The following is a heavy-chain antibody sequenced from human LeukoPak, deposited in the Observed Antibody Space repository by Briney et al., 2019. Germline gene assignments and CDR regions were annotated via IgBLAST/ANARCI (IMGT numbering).Heavy chain of an antibody. CDR3: ARENYSVSGKYDY. Sequence: PGGSLRLSCAASGFTFSSYAMTWVRQAPGKGLEWVSDISGSGGSTYYADSVKGRFTVSRDNSKNTLYLQMNSLRAEDTAVYYCARENYSVSGKYDYWGQRTLVTVSS. D-gene: IGHD3-10*01. CDR2: ISGSGGST. V-gene: IGHV3-23*01. J-gene: IGHJ4*02. CDR1: GFTFSSYA.